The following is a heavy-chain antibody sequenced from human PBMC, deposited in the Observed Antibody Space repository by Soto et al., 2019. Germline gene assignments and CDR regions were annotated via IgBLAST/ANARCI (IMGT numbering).Heavy chain of an antibody. J-gene: IGHJ4*02. CDR3: VVAAQPYYFDY. V-gene: IGHV1-18*01. D-gene: IGHD2-15*01. CDR2: ISAYNGNT. Sequence: QVQLVQSGAEVKKPGASVKVSCKASGYTFTSYVISWVRQAPGQGLEWMGGISAYNGNTNYAQKLQGRVTMTTDTSTSTAYMELRSLRSDDTAVDYCVVAAQPYYFDYWGQGTLVTVSS. CDR1: GYTFTSYV.